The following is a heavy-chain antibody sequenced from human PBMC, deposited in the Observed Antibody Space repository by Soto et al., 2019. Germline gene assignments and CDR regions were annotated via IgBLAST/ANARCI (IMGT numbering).Heavy chain of an antibody. D-gene: IGHD3-22*01. V-gene: IGHV3-21*01. J-gene: IGHJ4*02. Sequence: EVQLVESGGGLVKPGGSLRLSCAASGFTFSSYSMNWVRQAPGKGLEWVSSISSSSSYIYYADSVKGRFTISRDNAKNSLYLQMNSLRAEDTAVYYCARDGPDSSGYYRLLDYWGQGTLVTAS. CDR3: ARDGPDSSGYYRLLDY. CDR1: GFTFSSYS. CDR2: ISSSSSYI.